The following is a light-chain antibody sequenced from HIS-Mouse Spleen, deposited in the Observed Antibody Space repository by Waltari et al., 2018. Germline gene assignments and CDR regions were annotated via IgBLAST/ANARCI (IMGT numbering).Light chain of an antibody. CDR3: GQHNSYPYT. CDR1: HGIRND. V-gene: IGKV1-17*01. CDR2: AAS. Sequence: DIQMTQSSSSLSASLGDRVTITCRASHGIRNDLGWNQQKPGKAPTRLIYAASSLQSGVPSRFSGSGSGTEFTLTIGSLQPEDVATYYCGQHNSYPYTFGQGTKLEIK. J-gene: IGKJ2*01.